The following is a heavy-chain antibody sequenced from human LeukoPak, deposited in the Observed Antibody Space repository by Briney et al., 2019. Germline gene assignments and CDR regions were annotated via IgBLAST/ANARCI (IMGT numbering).Heavy chain of an antibody. CDR3: VRAGGTRGYDI. D-gene: IGHD2-15*01. Sequence: GGSLRLSCAVSGFTFSDHRMDWVRQVPGKGLQWVGRSTDKLYSYTTEYAASVKGRFTISRADSENSLYLQMNSLKTADTAVYYCVRAGGTRGYDIWGQGTMVTASS. CDR1: GFTFSDHR. J-gene: IGHJ3*02. V-gene: IGHV3-72*01. CDR2: STDKLYSYTT.